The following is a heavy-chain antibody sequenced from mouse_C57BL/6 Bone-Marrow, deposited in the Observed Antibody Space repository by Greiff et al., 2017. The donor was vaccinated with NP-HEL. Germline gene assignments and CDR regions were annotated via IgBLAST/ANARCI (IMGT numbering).Heavy chain of an antibody. D-gene: IGHD1-1*01. CDR1: ATRCPLPF. CDR3: ARSGYYGRWAY. J-gene: IGHJ3*01. CDR2: IDPSSIST. V-gene: IGHV1-52*01. Sequence: VQLQQPGAELVRPFLSVKLSCKALATRCPLPFMHFFIPPPIQGLELIGNIDPSSISTHYNQKFKDKATLTVDKSSSTAYMQLSSLTSEDSAVYYCARSGYYGRWAYWGQGTLVTVSA.